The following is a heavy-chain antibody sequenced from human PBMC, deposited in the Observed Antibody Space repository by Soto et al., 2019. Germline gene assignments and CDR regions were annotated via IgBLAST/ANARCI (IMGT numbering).Heavy chain of an antibody. D-gene: IGHD2-2*03. Sequence: GGSLRLSCAASGFTFSSYGMHWVRQAPGKGLEWVAVISYDGSNKYYADSVKGRFTISRDNSKNTLYLQMNSLRAEDTAVYYCAKDPLDIVVVPAADFDYWGQGTLVTVSS. CDR2: ISYDGSNK. V-gene: IGHV3-30*18. CDR1: GFTFSSYG. J-gene: IGHJ4*02. CDR3: AKDPLDIVVVPAADFDY.